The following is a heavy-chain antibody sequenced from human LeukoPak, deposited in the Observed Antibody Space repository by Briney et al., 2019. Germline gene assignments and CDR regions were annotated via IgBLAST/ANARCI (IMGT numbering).Heavy chain of an antibody. CDR3: ARGPGGGSSWYDY. V-gene: IGHV3-33*01. Sequence: PGGSLRLSCAASGFTFSNYGVHWVRQAPGKGLEWVAVIWYDGSNKYYEDSVKGRFTISRDNSKNTLYLQMNSLRAEDTAVYYCARGPGGGSSWYDYWGQGTLVTVSS. J-gene: IGHJ4*02. CDR1: GFTFSNYG. D-gene: IGHD6-13*01. CDR2: IWYDGSNK.